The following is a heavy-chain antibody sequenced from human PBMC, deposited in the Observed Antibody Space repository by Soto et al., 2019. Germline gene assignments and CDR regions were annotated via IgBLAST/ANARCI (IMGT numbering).Heavy chain of an antibody. CDR2: ISGSGGST. J-gene: IGHJ4*02. Sequence: GGSMRLSCAASGFPFNSYAMSWVRQAPGKGLEWVSAISGSGGSTYYADSVKGRFTISRDNSKNTLYLQMNSLRAEDTAVYYCAKGGGDSSGYYLPFDYWGQGTLVTVSS. CDR1: GFPFNSYA. D-gene: IGHD3-22*01. V-gene: IGHV3-23*01. CDR3: AKGGGDSSGYYLPFDY.